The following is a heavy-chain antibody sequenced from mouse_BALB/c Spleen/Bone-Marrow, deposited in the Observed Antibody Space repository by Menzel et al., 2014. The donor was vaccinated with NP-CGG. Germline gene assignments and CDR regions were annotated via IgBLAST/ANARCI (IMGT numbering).Heavy chain of an antibody. Sequence: VQLQQSGPELVRPGASVKLSCKASGYTFTSSWMHWAKQRPGQGLEWIGEIHPNSGNTNYNEKFKGKATLTVDTSSSTAYVDLSSLTSEDSAVYYCARYWSGFAYWGQGTLVTVSA. CDR3: ARYWSGFAY. CDR1: GYTFTSSW. V-gene: IGHV1S130*01. J-gene: IGHJ3*01. D-gene: IGHD4-1*01. CDR2: IHPNSGNT.